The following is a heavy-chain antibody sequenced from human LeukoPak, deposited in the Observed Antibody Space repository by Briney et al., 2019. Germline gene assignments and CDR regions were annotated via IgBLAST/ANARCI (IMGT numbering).Heavy chain of an antibody. CDR1: GGSISSSIYY. J-gene: IGHJ4*02. Sequence: SETLPLTCSVSGGSISSSIYYWGWIRQPPGKGLEWIGSIYYSGSTYYNPSLKSRVTISVDTSKNQFSLKLRSVTAADTAVYYCARRLGGSGSYYYWGQGTLVTVSS. CDR3: ARRLGGSGSYYY. V-gene: IGHV4-39*01. CDR2: IYYSGST. D-gene: IGHD3-10*01.